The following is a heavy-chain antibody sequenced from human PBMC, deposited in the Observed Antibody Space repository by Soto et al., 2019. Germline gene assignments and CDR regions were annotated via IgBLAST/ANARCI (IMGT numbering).Heavy chain of an antibody. D-gene: IGHD6-6*01. Sequence: SETLSLTCTVSGCSISSGDYYWGWILQPPGKGLEWIGYIYYSGSTYYNPSLKSRVTISVDTSKNQFSLKLSSVTAADTAVYYCARERPDGARLDPWGQGTLGTVSS. V-gene: IGHV4-30-4*01. J-gene: IGHJ5*02. CDR3: ARERPDGARLDP. CDR1: GCSISSGDYY. CDR2: IYYSGST.